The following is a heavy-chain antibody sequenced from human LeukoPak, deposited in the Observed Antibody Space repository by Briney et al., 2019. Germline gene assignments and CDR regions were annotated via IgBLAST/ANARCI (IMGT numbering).Heavy chain of an antibody. D-gene: IGHD3-22*01. V-gene: IGHV4-59*01. CDR3: ARGSSGYYCDHFQT. CDR2: IYYSGST. CDR1: GGSISSYY. J-gene: IGHJ1*01. Sequence: SETLSLTCTVSGGSISSYYWSWIRQPPGKGLEWIGYIYYSGSTNYNPSLKSRVTISVDTSKNQFSLKLSSVTAADTAVYYCARGSSGYYCDHFQTWGQGSLVTVSS.